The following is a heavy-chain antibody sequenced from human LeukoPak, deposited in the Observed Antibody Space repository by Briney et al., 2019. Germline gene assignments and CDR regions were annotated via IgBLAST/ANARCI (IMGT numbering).Heavy chain of an antibody. D-gene: IGHD4-17*01. J-gene: IGHJ3*02. CDR1: GFTFSSYA. V-gene: IGHV3-66*01. Sequence: GGSLRLSCAASGFTFSSYAMNWVRQAPGKGLQWVSVIYGGDNTYYADSVKGRFTISRDNSKNTLYLQMNSLRAEDTAVYYCARDSYGASDAFDIWGQGTMVTVSS. CDR2: IYGGDNT. CDR3: ARDSYGASDAFDI.